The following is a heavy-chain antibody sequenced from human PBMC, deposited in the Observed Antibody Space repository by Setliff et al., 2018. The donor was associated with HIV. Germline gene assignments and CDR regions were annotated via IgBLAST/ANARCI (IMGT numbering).Heavy chain of an antibody. Sequence: GGSLRLSCAASGFILSGYSMNWVRQAPGKGLEWVSYIGSSASTIYYADSVRGRFTIYRDDANNALYLQMNSLRAEDTAVYYCARVDAISGYYLYWGQGTLVTVSS. CDR2: IGSSASTI. CDR3: ARVDAISGYYLY. D-gene: IGHD3-22*01. J-gene: IGHJ4*02. V-gene: IGHV3-48*01. CDR1: GFILSGYS.